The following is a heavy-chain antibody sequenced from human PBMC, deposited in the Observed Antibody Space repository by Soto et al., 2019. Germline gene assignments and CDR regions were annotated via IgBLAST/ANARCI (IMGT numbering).Heavy chain of an antibody. D-gene: IGHD6-19*01. V-gene: IGHV1-69*01. CDR3: ARDGYVAGTYYYYGMDV. CDR1: GGTFSSYA. CDR2: IIPIFGTA. Sequence: QVQLVQSGAEVKKPGSSVKVSCKASGGTFSSYAISWVRQAPGQGLEWMGGIIPIFGTANYAQKFQGRVTLTADESTSTAYMELSSLRSEDTAVYYCARDGYVAGTYYYYGMDVWGQGTTVTVSS. J-gene: IGHJ6*02.